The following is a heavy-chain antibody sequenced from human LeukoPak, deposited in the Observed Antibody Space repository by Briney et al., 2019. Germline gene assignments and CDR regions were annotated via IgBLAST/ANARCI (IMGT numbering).Heavy chain of an antibody. V-gene: IGHV4-59*01. CDR3: ARGHGGQLVPLPNWFDP. J-gene: IGHJ5*02. CDR1: GGSISSYY. Sequence: SETLSLTCTVSGGSISSYYWSWIRQPPGKGLEWIGYIFYSGSTNYNPSLKSRVTISVDTSKNQFSLKLSSVTAADTAVYYCARGHGGQLVPLPNWFDPWGQGTLVTVSS. CDR2: IFYSGST. D-gene: IGHD6-13*01.